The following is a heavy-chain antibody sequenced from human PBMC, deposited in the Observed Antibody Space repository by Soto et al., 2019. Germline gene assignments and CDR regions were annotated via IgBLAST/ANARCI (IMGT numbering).Heavy chain of an antibody. V-gene: IGHV3-23*01. Sequence: LRLSCAASGFTFTSYAMSWVRQAPGKGLEWVSTFRGSGDGTYYADSVKGRFTVSRDNSNDQLYLQMNGLRAEDTAVYYCAKGPDPGAYDITRQGTMVTVSS. CDR3: AKGPDPGAYDI. J-gene: IGHJ3*02. CDR2: FRGSGDGT. CDR1: GFTFTSYA. D-gene: IGHD3-10*01.